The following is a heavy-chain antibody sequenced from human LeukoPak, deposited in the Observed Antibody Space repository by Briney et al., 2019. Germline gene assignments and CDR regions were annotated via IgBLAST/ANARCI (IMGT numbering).Heavy chain of an antibody. CDR1: GFTVSSNY. D-gene: IGHD6-13*01. CDR3: AKDKGRIAAGGIGKFRTLGGMAV. Sequence: PGGSLRLSCAASGFTVSSNYMSWVRQAPGKGLEWVSIIYSGGSTYYADSVKGRFTISRDNSENTLWLQMNSLRAEDSDVYYCAKDKGRIAAGGIGKFRTLGGMAVWGQGTTVTVYS. CDR2: IYSGGST. V-gene: IGHV3-66*01. J-gene: IGHJ6*02.